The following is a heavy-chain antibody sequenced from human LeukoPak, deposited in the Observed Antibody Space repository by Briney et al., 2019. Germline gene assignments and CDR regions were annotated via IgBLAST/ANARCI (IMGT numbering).Heavy chain of an antibody. J-gene: IGHJ6*02. V-gene: IGHV3-30*18. D-gene: IGHD3-16*01. CDR1: GFIFTSYG. CDR3: AKDRRMMSAYYGMDV. Sequence: GRSLRLSCEASGFIFTSYGVHWVRQAPGKGLEWVGVISYDGGNQYYADSVKGRFTISRDNSKNTVYLQLNSLRAEDTAVYYCAKDRRMMSAYYGMDVWGQGTTVTVSS. CDR2: ISYDGGNQ.